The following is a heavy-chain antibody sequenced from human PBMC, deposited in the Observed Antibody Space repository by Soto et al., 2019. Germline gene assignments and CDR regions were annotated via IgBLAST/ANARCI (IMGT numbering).Heavy chain of an antibody. D-gene: IGHD6-6*01. CDR2: ISDSGGIT. CDR3: ARRAIGSSRAFDI. V-gene: IGHV3-23*01. J-gene: IGHJ3*02. CDR1: GFAFSSHP. Sequence: GSLRLSCAASGFAFSSHPMSWVRQAPEKGLEWVSGISDSGGITYNTDSVKGRFTISRDNSKNTLYLQMNSLRAEDTAVYYCARRAIGSSRAFDIWGQGTMVTVSS.